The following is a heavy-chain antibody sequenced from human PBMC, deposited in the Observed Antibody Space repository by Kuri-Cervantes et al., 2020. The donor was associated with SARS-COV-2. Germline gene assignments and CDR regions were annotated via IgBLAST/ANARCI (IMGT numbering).Heavy chain of an antibody. D-gene: IGHD3-3*01. CDR1: GFTFSSYG. CDR2: ISYDGSNK. Sequence: GGSLRLSCAASGFTFSSYGMHWVRQAPGKGLEWVAVISYDGSNKYYADSVKGRFTISSDNSKNTLYLQMNSLRAEDTAVYYCAKEEKVLRFLEWLGGMDVWGQGTTVTVSS. V-gene: IGHV3-30*18. J-gene: IGHJ6*02. CDR3: AKEEKVLRFLEWLGGMDV.